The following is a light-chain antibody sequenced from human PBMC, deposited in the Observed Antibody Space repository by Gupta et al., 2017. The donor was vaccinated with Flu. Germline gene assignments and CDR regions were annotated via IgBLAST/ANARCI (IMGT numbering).Light chain of an antibody. CDR1: SSDVGAYNY. V-gene: IGLV2-11*01. CDR2: DVT. CDR3: CSFAGRYTWV. Sequence: HSALTQPRSVSGSPGQSVTISCTGTSSDVGAYNYVSWYQQHPGKAPKVMIYDVTKRPSGVPDRFSGSKSGNTASLTISGLQAEDEADYYCCSFAGRYTWVFGGGTKLTVL. J-gene: IGLJ3*02.